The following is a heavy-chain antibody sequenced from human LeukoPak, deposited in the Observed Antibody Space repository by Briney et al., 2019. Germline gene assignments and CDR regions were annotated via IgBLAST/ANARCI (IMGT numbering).Heavy chain of an antibody. CDR2: ISYDGSNK. V-gene: IGHV3-30*18. Sequence: GGSLRLSCAASGFTFSSYGMHWVRQAPGKGLEWVAVISYDGSNKYYADSVKGRFTISRDNSKNTLYLQMNSLRAEDTAVYCCRKPGAPFTDYVILPGYLSSSSGMEVGGQGTTVTVPS. CDR1: GFTFSSYG. CDR3: RKPGAPFTDYVILPGYLSSSSGMEV. J-gene: IGHJ6*02. D-gene: IGHD3-9*01.